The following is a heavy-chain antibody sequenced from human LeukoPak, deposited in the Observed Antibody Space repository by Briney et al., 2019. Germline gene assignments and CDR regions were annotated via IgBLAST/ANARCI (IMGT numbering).Heavy chain of an antibody. D-gene: IGHD1-26*01. J-gene: IGHJ3*02. CDR1: GFTVSSYG. Sequence: GGSLRLSCAAAGFTVSSYGLSWVRQAPGKWRGGVSLISGSGGSTFYAASVKGRFTISRDNAKNSLYLQMNSLRAEDTAVYYCAREMGSDAFDIWGQGTMVTVSS. CDR3: AREMGSDAFDI. V-gene: IGHV3-23*01. CDR2: ISGSGGST.